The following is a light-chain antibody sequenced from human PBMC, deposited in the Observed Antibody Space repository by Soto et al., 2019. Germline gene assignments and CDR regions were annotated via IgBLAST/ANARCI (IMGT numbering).Light chain of an antibody. CDR2: GAS. V-gene: IGKV3-20*01. Sequence: EIVSTQSPGTLSLSPGGRPTLSGRASQSVTKSLAWYQQKPGQAPRLLIYGASSRATGIPDRFSGSGSGTDFTLTISRLEPEDFAVYYCQQYGGSPRTFGQGTKVDIK. CDR1: QSVTKS. CDR3: QQYGGSPRT. J-gene: IGKJ1*01.